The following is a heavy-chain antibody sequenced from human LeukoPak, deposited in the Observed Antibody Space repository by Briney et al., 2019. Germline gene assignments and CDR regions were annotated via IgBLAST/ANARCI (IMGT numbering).Heavy chain of an antibody. J-gene: IGHJ5*02. CDR1: GGSFSGYY. Sequence: PSETLSLTCAVYGGSFSGYYWSWIRQPPGKGLEWIGEISHSGSTNYNPSLKSRVTISVDTSKNQFSLKLSSVTAADTAVYYCARGGGIVVVPAAITNWFDPWGQGTLVTVSS. CDR2: ISHSGST. D-gene: IGHD2-2*01. V-gene: IGHV4-34*01. CDR3: ARGGGIVVVPAAITNWFDP.